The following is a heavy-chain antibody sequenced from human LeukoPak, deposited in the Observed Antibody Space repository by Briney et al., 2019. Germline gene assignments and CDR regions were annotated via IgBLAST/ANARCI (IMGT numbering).Heavy chain of an antibody. CDR3: ARDLGRDSSGYVLDY. CDR1: GYSFTSYG. V-gene: IGHV1-18*01. CDR2: ISAYNVNT. Sequence: GASVKVSCKASGYSFTSYGISWVRQAPGQGREWMGWISAYNVNTNYAQKLQGRVTMTTDTSTSTACMELRSLRSDDPAVYYCARDLGRDSSGYVLDYWGQGTLVTVSS. D-gene: IGHD3-22*01. J-gene: IGHJ4*02.